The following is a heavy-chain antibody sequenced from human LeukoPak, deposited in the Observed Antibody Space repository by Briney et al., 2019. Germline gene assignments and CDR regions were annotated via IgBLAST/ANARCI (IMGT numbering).Heavy chain of an antibody. D-gene: IGHD6-19*01. V-gene: IGHV3-23*01. CDR3: AKDTGSRAVAGTRFDY. CDR2: ISGSGGST. Sequence: GGSLRLSCAASGFTFSSYAMTWVRQAPGKGLEWVSTISGSGGSTYYADSVKGRFTLSRDNSKNTLYLQMNNLRAEETAVYYCAKDTGSRAVAGTRFDYWGQGTLVTVSS. CDR1: GFTFSSYA. J-gene: IGHJ4*02.